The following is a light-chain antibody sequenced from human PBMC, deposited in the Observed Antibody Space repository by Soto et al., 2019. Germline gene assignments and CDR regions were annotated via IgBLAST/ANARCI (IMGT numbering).Light chain of an antibody. CDR3: TSSAGGNTLV. CDR1: SSDVGGYNY. Sequence: QSVLTQPPSASGSPGQSVTLSCTGTSSDVGGYNYVSWYQQHPGKAPKLLIYEVSKRPSGVPNRFFGYKSGYTASLTVSGLRAADEADYYCTSSAGGNTLVFGGGTKLTVL. V-gene: IGLV2-8*01. CDR2: EVS. J-gene: IGLJ3*02.